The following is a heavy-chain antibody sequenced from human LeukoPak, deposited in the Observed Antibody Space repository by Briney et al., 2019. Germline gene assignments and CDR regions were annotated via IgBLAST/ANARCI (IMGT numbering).Heavy chain of an antibody. CDR1: GLTVSSNF. Sequence: GGSLRLSCAASGLTVSSNFMRWVRQASGGGREWVSYIYSGGTTHYAASVKGRFTISRDNSKNTLYLQMNSLRVEDTAVYYCATEKIPDEHRGAFDVWGQGTMVTVSS. D-gene: IGHD2-21*01. CDR2: IYSGGTT. V-gene: IGHV3-53*01. J-gene: IGHJ3*01. CDR3: ATEKIPDEHRGAFDV.